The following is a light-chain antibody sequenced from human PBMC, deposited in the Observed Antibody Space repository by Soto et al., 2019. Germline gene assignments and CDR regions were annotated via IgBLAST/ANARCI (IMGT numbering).Light chain of an antibody. CDR1: QSVNSN. Sequence: EIVMTQSPATLSVSPGERATLSCRASQSVNSNYLAWYQQKPGQAPRLLIDGISKRATDIPDRFSGSGSGTESTLTISSLQPEDFATYYCQQHGQWPITFGQGTRLEIK. CDR3: QQHGQWPIT. V-gene: IGKV3D-15*01. CDR2: GIS. J-gene: IGKJ5*01.